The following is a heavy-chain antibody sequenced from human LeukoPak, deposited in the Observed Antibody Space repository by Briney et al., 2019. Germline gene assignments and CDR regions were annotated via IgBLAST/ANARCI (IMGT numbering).Heavy chain of an antibody. V-gene: IGHV3-53*01. Sequence: GGSLRLSCAASGFTVSSNYMSWVRQAPGKGLEWVSVIYSGGSTYYADSVKGRFTISRDNSKNTLYLQMNSLRAEDTAVYYCARDGGIYYVFWSVYHIVGSFDYWAKETRVTVSS. D-gene: IGHD3-3*01. CDR2: IYSGGST. CDR1: GFTVSSNY. J-gene: IGHJ4*02. CDR3: ARDGGIYYVFWSVYHIVGSFDY.